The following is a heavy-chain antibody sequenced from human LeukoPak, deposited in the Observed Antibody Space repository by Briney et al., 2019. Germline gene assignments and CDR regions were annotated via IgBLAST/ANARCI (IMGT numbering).Heavy chain of an antibody. V-gene: IGHV1-69*13. Sequence: GASVKVSCKASGGTFSSYAISWVRQAPGQGLEWMGGIIPIFGTANYAQKFQGRVTITADESTSTAHMELSSLRSEDTAVYYCARESIAAAGTPGGLVWFDPWGQGTLVTVSS. J-gene: IGHJ5*02. CDR2: IIPIFGTA. CDR1: GGTFSSYA. CDR3: ARESIAAAGTPGGLVWFDP. D-gene: IGHD6-13*01.